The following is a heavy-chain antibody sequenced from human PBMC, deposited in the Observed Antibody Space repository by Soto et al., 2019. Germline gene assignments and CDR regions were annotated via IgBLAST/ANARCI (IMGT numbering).Heavy chain of an antibody. CDR3: ARGSPTTVTNAYFDY. D-gene: IGHD4-17*01. Sequence: SETLSLTCAVYGGSFSGYYWSWIRQPPGRGLEWIGEINHSGSTNYNPSLKSRVTISVDTSKNQFSLKLSPVTAADTAAYYCARGSPTTVTNAYFDYWGQGTLVTVSS. CDR2: INHSGST. CDR1: GGSFSGYY. V-gene: IGHV4-34*01. J-gene: IGHJ4*02.